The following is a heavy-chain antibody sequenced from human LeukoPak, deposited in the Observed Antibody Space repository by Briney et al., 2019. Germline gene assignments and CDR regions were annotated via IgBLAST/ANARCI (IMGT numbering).Heavy chain of an antibody. CDR1: GFTFSNAW. Sequence: GGSLRLSCAASGFTFSNAWMTWVRQAPGKGLEWVGRIRNKANSYTTEYAASVKGRFTFSRDDSKNSLYLQMNSLKTEDTAVYHCVRAGHCDSSGYGGDYWGQGTLVTVSS. CDR3: VRAGHCDSSGYGGDY. D-gene: IGHD3-22*01. CDR2: IRNKANSYTT. V-gene: IGHV3-72*01. J-gene: IGHJ4*02.